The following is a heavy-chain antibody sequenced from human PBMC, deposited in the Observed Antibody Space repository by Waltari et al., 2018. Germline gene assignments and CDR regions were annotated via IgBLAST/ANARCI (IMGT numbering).Heavy chain of an antibody. V-gene: IGHV1-2*02. Sequence: QVQLVQSGAEVKKPGASVKVSCKASGYTFTGYYMHWVRQAPGQGLEWMGLINPNSGGTNYAQKFQGRVTMTRDTSISTAYMELSRLRSDDTAVYYCARDSNYDFWSGYLKGGFDYWGQGTLVTVSS. D-gene: IGHD3-3*01. J-gene: IGHJ4*02. CDR3: ARDSNYDFWSGYLKGGFDY. CDR1: GYTFTGYY. CDR2: INPNSGGT.